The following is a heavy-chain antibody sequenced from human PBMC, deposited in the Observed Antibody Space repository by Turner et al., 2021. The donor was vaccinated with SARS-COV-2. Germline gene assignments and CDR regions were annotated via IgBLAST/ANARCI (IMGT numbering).Heavy chain of an antibody. J-gene: IGHJ5*02. V-gene: IGHV1-2*02. Sequence: QVQLVQSGAEVKKPGASVKVSCKASGYTFTGYYMHWVRQAPGQGLDWMGWINPNSGGTNYAQKFQGRVTMTRDTSITTAYMELSRLRSDDTAVYYCARIPHLMVGIRFDPWGQGTLVTVSS. CDR1: GYTFTGYY. D-gene: IGHD2-8*01. CDR3: ARIPHLMVGIRFDP. CDR2: INPNSGGT.